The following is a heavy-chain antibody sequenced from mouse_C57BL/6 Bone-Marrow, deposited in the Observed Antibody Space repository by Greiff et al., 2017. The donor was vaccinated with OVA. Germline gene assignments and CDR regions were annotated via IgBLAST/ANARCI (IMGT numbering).Heavy chain of an antibody. CDR2: IWSGGST. Sequence: QVQLQQSGPGLVQPSQSLSITCTVSGFSLTSYGVHWVRQPPGKGLEWLGVIWSGGSTDYNAAFISRLSISKDNSKSQVFFKMNSLQADANAIYYCAKKNAHRYFYVWGTGTTVTVSS. CDR3: AKKNAHRYFYV. V-gene: IGHV2-4*01. CDR1: GFSLTSYG. J-gene: IGHJ1*03.